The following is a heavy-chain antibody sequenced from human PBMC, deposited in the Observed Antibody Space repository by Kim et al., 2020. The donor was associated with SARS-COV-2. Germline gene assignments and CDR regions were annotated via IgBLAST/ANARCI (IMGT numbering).Heavy chain of an antibody. J-gene: IGHJ4*02. V-gene: IGHV4-34*01. CDR2: HSGST. D-gene: IGHD5-12*01. CDR3: ANVDKDY. Sequence: HSGSTNYNPSLKRRVTISVDTSKNQFSLKLSSVTAADTAVYYCANVDKDYWGQGTLVTVSS.